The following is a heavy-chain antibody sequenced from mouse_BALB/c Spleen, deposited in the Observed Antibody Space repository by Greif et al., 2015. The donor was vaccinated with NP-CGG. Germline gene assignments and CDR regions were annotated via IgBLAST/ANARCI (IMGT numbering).Heavy chain of an antibody. Sequence: DVMLVESGGGLVQPGGSRKLSCAASGFTFSSFGMHWVRQAPEKGLEWVAYISSGSSTIYYADTVKGRFTISRDNPKNTLFLQMTSLRSEDTAMYYCARGRTMITHFDYWGQGTTLTVSS. CDR3: ARGRTMITHFDY. D-gene: IGHD2-4*01. J-gene: IGHJ2*01. V-gene: IGHV5-17*02. CDR2: ISSGSSTI. CDR1: GFTFSSFG.